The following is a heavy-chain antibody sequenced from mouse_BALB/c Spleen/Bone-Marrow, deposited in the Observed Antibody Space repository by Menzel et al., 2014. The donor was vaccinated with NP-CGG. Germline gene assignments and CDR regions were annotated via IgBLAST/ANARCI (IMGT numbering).Heavy chain of an antibody. Sequence: VQLQQPGAELVKPGASVKLSCTASGFNIKDTYMHWVKQRPEQGLEWIGRIDPANGNTKYDPKFQGKATITADTSPNTAYLQLSSLTSEDTAVYYCTRGYGNYALYYYAMDYWGQGTSVTVSS. D-gene: IGHD2-10*02. CDR2: IDPANGNT. V-gene: IGHV14-3*02. CDR3: TRGYGNYALYYYAMDY. J-gene: IGHJ4*01. CDR1: GFNIKDTY.